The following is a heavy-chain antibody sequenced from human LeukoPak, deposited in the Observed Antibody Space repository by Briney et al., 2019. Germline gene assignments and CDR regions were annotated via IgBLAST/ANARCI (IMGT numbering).Heavy chain of an antibody. D-gene: IGHD1-26*01. Sequence: QPSETLSLTCVVYGASFSGNYWTWIRQPPGKGLEWIGEINHSGSTNYNPSLKSRVTMSVDTSKNQFSLKLSSVTAADTAVYYCARGQGGSYFDYWGQGTLVTVSS. CDR1: GASFSGNY. V-gene: IGHV4-34*01. J-gene: IGHJ4*02. CDR3: ARGQGGSYFDY. CDR2: INHSGST.